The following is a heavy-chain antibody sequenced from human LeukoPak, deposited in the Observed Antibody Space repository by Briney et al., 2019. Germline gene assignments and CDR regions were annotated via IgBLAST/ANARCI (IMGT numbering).Heavy chain of an antibody. Sequence: ASVKVSCKASGGTFSSYAISWVRQAPGQGLEWMGGIIPIFGTANYAQTFQGRVTITADKSTSTAYMELSSLRSEDTAVYYCASGRYYYDSSGYYPNGRLDAFDIWGQGTMVTVSS. CDR2: IIPIFGTA. V-gene: IGHV1-69*06. D-gene: IGHD3-22*01. CDR3: ASGRYYYDSSGYYPNGRLDAFDI. J-gene: IGHJ3*02. CDR1: GGTFSSYA.